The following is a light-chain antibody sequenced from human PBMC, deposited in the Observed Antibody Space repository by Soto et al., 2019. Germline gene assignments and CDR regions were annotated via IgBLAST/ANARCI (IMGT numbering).Light chain of an antibody. CDR1: QSVSSSY. CDR2: GAS. V-gene: IGKV3-20*01. Sequence: EIVLTQSPGTLSLSPGERATLSCRASQSVSSSYLAWYQQKPGQAPRLLIYGASSRATGIPDRFSGSGSGTDFTLTISRLEPEDFAVYYCHHYVSWTFGQGTKVDIK. J-gene: IGKJ1*01. CDR3: HHYVSWT.